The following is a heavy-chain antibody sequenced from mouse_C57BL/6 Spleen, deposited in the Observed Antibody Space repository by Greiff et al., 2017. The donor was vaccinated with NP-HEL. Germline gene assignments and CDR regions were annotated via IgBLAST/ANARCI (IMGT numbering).Heavy chain of an antibody. CDR3: ARERDYGSSWYVVV. CDR1: GYAFSSSW. J-gene: IGHJ1*03. Sequence: VQLQQSGPELVKPGASVKISCKASGYAFSSSWMNWVKQRPGKGLEWIGRIYPGDGDTNYNGKFKGKATLTADKSSSTAYMQLSSLTSEDSAVYFGARERDYGSSWYVVVWGTGTTVTVSS. V-gene: IGHV1-82*01. D-gene: IGHD1-1*01. CDR2: IYPGDGDT.